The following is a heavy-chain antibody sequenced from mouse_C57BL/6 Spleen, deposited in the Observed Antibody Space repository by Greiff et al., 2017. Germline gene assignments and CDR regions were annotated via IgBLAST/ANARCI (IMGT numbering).Heavy chain of an antibody. CDR2: IYPGSGNT. Sequence: VQLVESGAELVRPGASVKLSCKASGYTFTDYYINWVKQRPGQGLEWIARIYPGSGNTYYNEKFKGKATLTAEKSSSTAYMQLSSLTSEDSAVYFCARGDYSNHGYFDYWGQGTTLTVSS. CDR1: GYTFTDYY. D-gene: IGHD2-5*01. J-gene: IGHJ2*01. V-gene: IGHV1-76*01. CDR3: ARGDYSNHGYFDY.